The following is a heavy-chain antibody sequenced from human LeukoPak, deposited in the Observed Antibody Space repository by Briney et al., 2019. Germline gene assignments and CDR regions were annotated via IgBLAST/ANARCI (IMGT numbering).Heavy chain of an antibody. Sequence: GGSLRLSCAASGFTFSNYGMHWVRQAPGEGLEGVAVIWYDGSNKYYADSVKGRFTISRDNSKNTLYLQMNSLRAEDTAVYYCAVHCSSSSCPPDYWGQGTLVTVSS. D-gene: IGHD2-2*01. V-gene: IGHV3-33*08. CDR1: GFTFSNYG. CDR2: IWYDGSNK. CDR3: AVHCSSSSCPPDY. J-gene: IGHJ4*02.